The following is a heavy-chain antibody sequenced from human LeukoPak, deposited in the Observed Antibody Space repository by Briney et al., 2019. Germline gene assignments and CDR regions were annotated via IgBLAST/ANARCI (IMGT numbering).Heavy chain of an antibody. V-gene: IGHV1-2*02. CDR1: GYTFTGYY. CDR2: INPNSGGT. Sequence: PVASVKVSCKASGYTFTGYYMHWVRQAPGQGLEWMGWINPNSGGTNYAQKFQGRVTMTRDTSISTAYMELSRLRSDDTAVYYCARDSGISSGWYGFPDYWGQGTLVTVSS. D-gene: IGHD6-19*01. J-gene: IGHJ4*02. CDR3: ARDSGISSGWYGFPDY.